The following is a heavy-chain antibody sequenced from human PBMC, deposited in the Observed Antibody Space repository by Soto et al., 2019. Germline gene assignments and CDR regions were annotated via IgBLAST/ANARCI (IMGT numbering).Heavy chain of an antibody. V-gene: IGHV4-4*07. CDR2: IYTSGST. CDR1: GGSISSYY. Sequence: QVQLQESGPGLVKPSETLSLTCTVSGGSISSYYWSWIRQPAGKGLEWIGRIYTSGSTNYNPSLKSRVTRSVDTSKNQFSLKLSSVTAADTAVYYCARDKDVFGIAAAGISFGMDVWGQGTTVTVSS. CDR3: ARDKDVFGIAAAGISFGMDV. J-gene: IGHJ6*02. D-gene: IGHD6-13*01.